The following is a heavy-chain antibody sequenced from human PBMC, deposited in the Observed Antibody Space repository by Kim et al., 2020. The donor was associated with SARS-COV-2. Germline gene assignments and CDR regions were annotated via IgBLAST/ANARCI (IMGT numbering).Heavy chain of an antibody. V-gene: IGHV6-1*01. J-gene: IGHJ4*02. CDR2: N. CDR3: ARDNSPASFDY. D-gene: IGHD2-2*01. Sequence: NDYAVSVKSQITINPHTSKNQFSLQLNSVTPEDTAVYYCARDNSPASFDYWGQGTLVTVSS.